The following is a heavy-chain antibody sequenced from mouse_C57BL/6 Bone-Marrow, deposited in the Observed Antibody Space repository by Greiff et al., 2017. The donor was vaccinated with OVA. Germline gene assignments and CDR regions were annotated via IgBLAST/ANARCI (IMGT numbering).Heavy chain of an antibody. V-gene: IGHV10-3*01. CDR2: IRSKSSNYAT. Sequence: EVQLVESGGGLVQPKGSLKLSCAASGFTFNTYAMHWVRQAPGKGLEWVARIRSKSSNYATYYADSVKDRFTISRDDSQSMLYLQMNNLKAEDTAMYYCVRDTATGDWFAYWGQGTLVTVSA. CDR1: GFTFNTYA. CDR3: VRDTATGDWFAY. D-gene: IGHD3-3*01. J-gene: IGHJ3*01.